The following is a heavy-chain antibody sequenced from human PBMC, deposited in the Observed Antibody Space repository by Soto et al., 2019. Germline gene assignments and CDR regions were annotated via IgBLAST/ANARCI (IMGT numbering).Heavy chain of an antibody. D-gene: IGHD6-19*01. CDR1: VYTLTEFS. V-gene: IGHV1-24*01. Sequence: ASLKVSCQISVYTLTEFSMHSVRQAPGKGLAPMRGVDPGDVETIYAQKFQGRVTMTEDTSTDTAYMELSSLRSEDTALDDCATSIAVAGNEPREYWGQGTRVNVS. J-gene: IGHJ1*01. CDR3: ATSIAVAGNEPREY. CDR2: VDPGDVET.